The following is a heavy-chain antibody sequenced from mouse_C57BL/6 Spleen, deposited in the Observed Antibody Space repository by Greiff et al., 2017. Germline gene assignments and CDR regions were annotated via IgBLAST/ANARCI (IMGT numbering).Heavy chain of an antibody. CDR1: GFNIKDDY. CDR3: TKVTVVASFDY. J-gene: IGHJ2*01. D-gene: IGHD1-1*01. CDR2: IDPENGDT. Sequence: VQLQQSGAELVRPGASVKLSCTASGFNIKDDYMHWVKQRPEQGLEWIGWIDPENGDTEYASKFQGKATITADTSSNTAYLQLSSLTSEDTAVYYCTKVTVVASFDYWGQGTTLTVSS. V-gene: IGHV14-4*01.